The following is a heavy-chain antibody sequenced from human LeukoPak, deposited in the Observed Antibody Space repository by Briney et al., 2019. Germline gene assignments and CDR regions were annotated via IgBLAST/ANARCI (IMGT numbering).Heavy chain of an antibody. CDR2: INPNSGGT. CDR1: GYTFTGYY. D-gene: IGHD3-9*01. J-gene: IGHJ4*02. V-gene: IGHV1-2*02. CDR3: ARDGGYYDILTGYPGDFDY. Sequence: ASVKVSCKASGYTFTGYYMHWVRQAPGQGLEWMGWINPNSGGTNYAQKFQGRVTMTRDTSISTAYVELSRLRSDDTAVYYCARDGGYYDILTGYPGDFDYWGQGTLVTVSS.